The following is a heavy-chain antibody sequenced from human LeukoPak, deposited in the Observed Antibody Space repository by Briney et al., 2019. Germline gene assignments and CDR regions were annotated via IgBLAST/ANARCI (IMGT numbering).Heavy chain of an antibody. CDR3: AKESYYSSSWTYFDY. CDR2: ISYDGGNK. V-gene: IGHV3-30*18. D-gene: IGHD6-13*01. CDR1: GFTFSSYG. J-gene: IGHJ4*02. Sequence: GRSLRLSCAASGFTFSSYGMHWVRQAPGKGLEWVAVISYDGGNKYYADSVKGRFTISRDNSKNTLYLQMNSLRAEDTAVYYCAKESYYSSSWTYFDYWGQGTLVTVSS.